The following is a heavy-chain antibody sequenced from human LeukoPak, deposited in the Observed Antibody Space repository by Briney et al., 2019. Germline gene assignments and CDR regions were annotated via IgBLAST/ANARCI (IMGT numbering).Heavy chain of an antibody. D-gene: IGHD1-1*01. J-gene: IGHJ3*01. CDR3: ATRENAAFHF. CDR1: GFTFSSYW. V-gene: IGHV3-7*05. Sequence: GGSLRLSCAASGFTFSSYWMSWVRQAPGKGLEWVADIKQDGCERNYVDSLRGRFTMSRANAKNSLSLQMSSLRGEDTAVYYCATRENAAFHFWGEGTMVTASA. CDR2: IKQDGCER.